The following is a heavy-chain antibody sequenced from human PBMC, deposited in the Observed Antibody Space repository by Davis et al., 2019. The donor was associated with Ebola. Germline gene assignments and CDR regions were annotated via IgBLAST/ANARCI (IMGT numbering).Heavy chain of an antibody. CDR3: AREVQAIADLGNWFDP. Sequence: ASVKVSCKASEYTFIKYAIHWVRQAPGQRLEWMGWINAGDGKIIYSENFQGRLTMTTDTSTSTAYMELRSLRSDDTAVYYCAREVQAIADLGNWFDPWGQGTLVTVSS. CDR2: INAGDGKI. D-gene: IGHD6-13*01. J-gene: IGHJ5*02. V-gene: IGHV1-3*01. CDR1: EYTFIKYA.